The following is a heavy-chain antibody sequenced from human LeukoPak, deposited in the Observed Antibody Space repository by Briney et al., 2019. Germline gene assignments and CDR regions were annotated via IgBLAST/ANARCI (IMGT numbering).Heavy chain of an antibody. CDR2: ISSSSSYI. D-gene: IGHD1-26*01. CDR3: ARAKVGARDYFDY. CDR1: GFTFSSYS. J-gene: IGHJ4*02. V-gene: IGHV3-21*01. Sequence: GGSLRLSCAASGFTFSSYSMIWVRQAPGRGLEWVSSISSSSSYIYYVDSVKGRFTTSRDNVENSLYLQMNSLRAEDTAVYYCARAKVGARDYFDYWGQGALVTVSS.